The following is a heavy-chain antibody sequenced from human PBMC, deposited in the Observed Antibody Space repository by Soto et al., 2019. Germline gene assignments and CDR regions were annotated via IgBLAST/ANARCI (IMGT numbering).Heavy chain of an antibody. CDR3: AHSAFSYHSSGYSLDHAFDI. J-gene: IGHJ3*02. V-gene: IGHV2-5*02. CDR2: IYWDDDR. Sequence: QITLKESGPTVVKPTQTLTLTCTFSGFSFTSSGMGVGWIRQPPGKALEWLALIYWDDDRRYSPSLKNRLTITKDPSKNQVVLTATNMHPVDTATYYCAHSAFSYHSSGYSLDHAFDIWGQGTVVTVSS. CDR1: GFSFTSSGMG. D-gene: IGHD3-22*01.